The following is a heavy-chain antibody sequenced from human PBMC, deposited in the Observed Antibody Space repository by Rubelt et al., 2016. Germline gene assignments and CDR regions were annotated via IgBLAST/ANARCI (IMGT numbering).Heavy chain of an antibody. J-gene: IGHJ4*02. Sequence: GLTFSSSAMHWVRQAPGKGLEWVAVISYDGSNKYYADSVKGRFTISRDNSKNTLYLQMNSLRAEDTAVYYCARAYCSGATCYSPDYWGQGTLVTVSS. CDR3: ARAYCSGATCYSPDY. CDR2: ISYDGSNK. V-gene: IGHV3-30*04. D-gene: IGHD2-15*01. CDR1: GLTFSSSA.